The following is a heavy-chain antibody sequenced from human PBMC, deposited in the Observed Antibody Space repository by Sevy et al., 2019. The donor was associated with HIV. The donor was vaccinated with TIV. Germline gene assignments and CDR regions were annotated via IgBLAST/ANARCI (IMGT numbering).Heavy chain of an antibody. CDR3: ARDEYGSVDY. J-gene: IGHJ4*02. CDR2: IKQGGDTK. D-gene: IGHD6-25*01. V-gene: IGHV3-7*01. Sequence: GGSLRLSCAASGFTFSNYWMAWVRQAPGKGLEWVANIKQGGDTKRYLDSVKGRFTISRDNAKNLVFLQMNTLSAEDMAVYYCARDEYGSVDYWGQGILVTVSS. CDR1: GFTFSNYW.